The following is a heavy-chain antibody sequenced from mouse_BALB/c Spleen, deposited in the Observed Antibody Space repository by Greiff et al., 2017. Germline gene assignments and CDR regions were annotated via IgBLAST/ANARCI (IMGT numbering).Heavy chain of an antibody. Sequence: DVKLVESGGGLVQPGGSMKLSCVASGFTFSNYWMNWVRQSPEKGLEWVAEIRLKSNNYATHYAESVKGRFTISRDDSKSSVYLQMNNLRAEDTGIYYCTRRWDEDAMDYWGQGTSVTVSS. D-gene: IGHD4-1*01. CDR1: GFTFSNYW. J-gene: IGHJ4*01. V-gene: IGHV6-6*02. CDR3: TRRWDEDAMDY. CDR2: IRLKSNNYAT.